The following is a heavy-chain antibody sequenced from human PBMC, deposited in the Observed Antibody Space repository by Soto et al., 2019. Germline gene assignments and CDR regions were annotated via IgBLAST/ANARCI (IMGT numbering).Heavy chain of an antibody. CDR1: GFTFDDYT. J-gene: IGHJ4*02. D-gene: IGHD3-16*01. Sequence: EVQLLESGGGLVQPGGSLRLSCAASGFTFDDYTMHWVRQAPGKGLEWVSLISWDGGSTYYADSVKGRFTISRDNSKNSLYLQMNSLRTEDTALYYCARAMITVSLSTPTFDYWGQGTLVTVSS. V-gene: IGHV3-43*01. CDR2: ISWDGGST. CDR3: ARAMITVSLSTPTFDY.